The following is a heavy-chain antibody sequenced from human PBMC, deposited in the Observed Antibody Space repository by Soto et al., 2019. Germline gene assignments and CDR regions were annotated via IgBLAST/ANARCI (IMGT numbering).Heavy chain of an antibody. J-gene: IGHJ6*02. CDR2: ISGSGGST. V-gene: IGHV3-23*01. CDR1: GFTFSSYA. Sequence: GGSLRLSCAASGFTFSSYAMSWLHQAPGKGLDWVSAISGSGGSTYYADSVKGRFTISRDNSKNTLYLQMNSLRAEDTAVYYCAKEGYSSGWPYYYYYGMDVWGQGTTVTVSS. CDR3: AKEGYSSGWPYYYYYGMDV. D-gene: IGHD6-19*01.